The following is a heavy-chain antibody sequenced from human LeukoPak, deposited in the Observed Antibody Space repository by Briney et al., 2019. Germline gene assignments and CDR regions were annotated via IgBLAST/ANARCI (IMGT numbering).Heavy chain of an antibody. D-gene: IGHD6-25*01. CDR3: VRGPHIAATSY. V-gene: IGHV3-7*03. CDR1: GFSFNNYR. Sequence: GGSLRLSCVASGFSFNNYRMTWVRQAPGKGLEWVANIKQDGSEKQYVDSVKGRFAISRDNAEKSLYLQINTLRAEDTAVYYCVRGPHIAATSYWGQGTLVTVSS. J-gene: IGHJ4*02. CDR2: IKQDGSEK.